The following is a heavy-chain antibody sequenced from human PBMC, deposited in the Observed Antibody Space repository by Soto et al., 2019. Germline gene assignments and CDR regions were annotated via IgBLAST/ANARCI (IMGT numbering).Heavy chain of an antibody. CDR2: ISAYNGNT. V-gene: IGHV1-18*01. Sequence: QVQLVQSGAEEKKPGASVKVSCKASGYTFTSSSISWVRQVPGQGLEGMGWISAYNGNTNYAQKLQGRVAMTTDTSTSTAYMELRSLRSDDTAVYYSASDAPPADYWGQGTLVTVSS. CDR3: ASDAPPADY. CDR1: GYTFTSSS. J-gene: IGHJ4*02.